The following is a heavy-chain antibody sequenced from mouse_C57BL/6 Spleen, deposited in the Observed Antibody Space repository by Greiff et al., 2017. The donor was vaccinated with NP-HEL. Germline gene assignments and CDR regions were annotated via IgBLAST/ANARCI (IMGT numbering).Heavy chain of an antibody. Sequence: QVQLQQPGAELVKPGASVKLSFKASGYTFTSYWMHWVKQRPGPGLEWIGMIHPNSGSTNYNEKFKSKATLTVDKSSSTAYMQLSSLTSEDSAVYYCARSGYQRDYWGQGTTLTVSS. V-gene: IGHV1-64*01. CDR1: GYTFTSYW. J-gene: IGHJ2*01. CDR2: IHPNSGST. CDR3: ARSGYQRDY. D-gene: IGHD2-14*01.